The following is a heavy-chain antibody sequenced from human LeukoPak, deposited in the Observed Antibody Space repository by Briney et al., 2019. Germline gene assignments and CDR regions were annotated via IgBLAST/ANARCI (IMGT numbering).Heavy chain of an antibody. D-gene: IGHD3-16*01. V-gene: IGHV3-43D*03. CDR2: ISWDGGST. CDR3: AKDIASGDTSYCYMDV. J-gene: IGHJ6*03. Sequence: PGGSLRLSCAASGFTFDDYAMHWVRQAPGKGLEWVSLISWDGGSTYYADSVKGRFTISRDNSKNSLYLQMNSLRAEDTALYYCAKDIASGDTSYCYMDVWGKGTTVTVSS. CDR1: GFTFDDYA.